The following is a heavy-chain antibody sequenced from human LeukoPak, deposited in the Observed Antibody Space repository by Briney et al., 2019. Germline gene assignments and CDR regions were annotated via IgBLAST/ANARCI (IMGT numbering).Heavy chain of an antibody. CDR3: ARGDIVATILYYYYYYGMDV. CDR2: INPNSGGT. J-gene: IGHJ6*02. CDR1: GYTFTGYY. D-gene: IGHD5-12*01. Sequence: ASVKVSCKASGYTFTGYYMHWVRQAPGQGLEWMGWINPNSGGTNYAQKFQGWVTMTRDTSISTAYMELSRLRSDDTAVYYCARGDIVATILYYYYYYGMDVWGQGTTVTVSS. V-gene: IGHV1-2*04.